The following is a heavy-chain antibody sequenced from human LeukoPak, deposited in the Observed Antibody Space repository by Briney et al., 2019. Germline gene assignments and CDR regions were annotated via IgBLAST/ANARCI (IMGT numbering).Heavy chain of an antibody. CDR2: INHSGST. Sequence: SETLSLTCAVYGGSFSGYYWSWIRQPPGKGLEWIGEINHSGSTNYNPSLKSRVTISVDTSKNQFSLKLSPVTAADTAVYYCARGRRLYGMDVWGQGTTVTVSS. CDR1: GGSFSGYY. J-gene: IGHJ6*02. V-gene: IGHV4-34*01. CDR3: ARGRRLYGMDV.